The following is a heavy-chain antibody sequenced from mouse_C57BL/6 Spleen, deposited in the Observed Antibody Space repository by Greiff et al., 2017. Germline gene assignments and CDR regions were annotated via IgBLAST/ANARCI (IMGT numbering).Heavy chain of an antibody. Sequence: QVHVKQSGPGLVQPSQSLSITCTVSGFSLTSYGVHWVRQSPGKGLEWLGVIWSGGSTDYNAAFISRLSISKDNSKSQVFFKMNSLQADDTAIYYCARNDPPSDYYGSSHFDYWGQGTTLTVSS. CDR3: ARNDPPSDYYGSSHFDY. D-gene: IGHD1-1*01. J-gene: IGHJ2*01. CDR2: IWSGGST. CDR1: GFSLTSYG. V-gene: IGHV2-2*01.